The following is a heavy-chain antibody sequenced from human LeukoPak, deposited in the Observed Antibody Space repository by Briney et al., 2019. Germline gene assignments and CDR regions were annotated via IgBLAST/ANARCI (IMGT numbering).Heavy chain of an antibody. CDR2: ISSSGSTI. V-gene: IGHV3-11*04. CDR3: ARTVCSSISCYARYYYYMDV. J-gene: IGHJ6*03. Sequence: PGGSLRLSCAASGFTFSSYAMSWIRQAPGKGLEWVSYISSSGSTIYYADSVKGRFTISRDNAKNSLYLQMNSLRAEDTAVYYCARTVCSSISCYARYYYYMDVWGKGTTVTVSS. CDR1: GFTFSSYA. D-gene: IGHD2-2*01.